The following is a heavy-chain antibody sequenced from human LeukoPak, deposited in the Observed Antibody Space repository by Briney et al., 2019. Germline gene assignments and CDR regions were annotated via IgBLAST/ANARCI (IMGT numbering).Heavy chain of an antibody. V-gene: IGHV3-48*03. CDR2: ISSSGSTI. J-gene: IGHJ4*02. CDR1: GFTFSSYE. D-gene: IGHD1-26*01. CDR3: ASLSGTYYLAHFDY. Sequence: AGGSLRLSCAASGFTFSSYEMNWVRQAPGKGLEWVSYISSSGSTIYYADSVKGRFTISRDNAKNSLYLQMNGLRAEDTGVYYCASLSGTYYLAHFDYWGQGTLVTVSS.